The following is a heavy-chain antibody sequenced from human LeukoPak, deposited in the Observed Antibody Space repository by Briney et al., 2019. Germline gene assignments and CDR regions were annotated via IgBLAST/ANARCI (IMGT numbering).Heavy chain of an antibody. Sequence: PSETLSLTCAVYGGSFGGYYWSWIRQPPGKGLEWIGEINHSGSTNYNPSLKSRVTISVDTSKNQFSLKLSSVIAADTAVYYCARLPRRLGELSRHAFDIWGQGTMVTVSS. J-gene: IGHJ3*02. CDR3: ARLPRRLGELSRHAFDI. D-gene: IGHD3-16*02. CDR2: INHSGST. V-gene: IGHV4-34*01. CDR1: GGSFGGYY.